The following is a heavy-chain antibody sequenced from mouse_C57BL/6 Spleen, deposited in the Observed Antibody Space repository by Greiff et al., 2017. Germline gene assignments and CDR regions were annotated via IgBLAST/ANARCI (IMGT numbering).Heavy chain of an antibody. CDR2: IDPANGNT. D-gene: IGHD2-5*01. CDR1: GFNIKNTY. J-gene: IGHJ4*01. Sequence: VQLKESVAELVRPGDSVKLSCTASGFNIKNTYMHWVKQRPEQGLEWIGRIDPANGNTKYAPKFQGKATITADTSSNTAYLQLSSLTSEDTAIYYCASYSNYEDYYAMDYWGQGTSVTVSS. CDR3: ASYSNYEDYYAMDY. V-gene: IGHV14-3*01.